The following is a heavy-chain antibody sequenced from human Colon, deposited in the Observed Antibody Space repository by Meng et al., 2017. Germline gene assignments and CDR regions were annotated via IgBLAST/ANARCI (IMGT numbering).Heavy chain of an antibody. CDR1: GGTFTYFA. V-gene: IGHV1-69*06. Sequence: QVQLVQSGAEVKKPGSSVKGSCKASGGTFTYFAFSWVRHAPGQGLEWMGGIIPIFGTPHYAQKFHGRVTITADKSTNTAYMELSSLRSEDTAVYYCARWDNSGYYFDYWGQGTLVTVSS. J-gene: IGHJ4*02. D-gene: IGHD3-22*01. CDR2: IIPIFGTP. CDR3: ARWDNSGYYFDY.